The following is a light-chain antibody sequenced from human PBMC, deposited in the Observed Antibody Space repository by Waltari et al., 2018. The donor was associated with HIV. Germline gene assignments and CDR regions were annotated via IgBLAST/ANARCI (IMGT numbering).Light chain of an antibody. V-gene: IGKV1-5*03. J-gene: IGKJ1*01. CDR3: QQYNSYSWT. CDR2: KAS. Sequence: DIQLTQSPSTLSASVGDRVTLTCRASQSISSWLAWYQQKPGKAPKLLIYKASSLESGVPSRFSGSGSGTEFTLTISSLQPDDFGTYYCQQYNSYSWTFGQGTKVEIK. CDR1: QSISSW.